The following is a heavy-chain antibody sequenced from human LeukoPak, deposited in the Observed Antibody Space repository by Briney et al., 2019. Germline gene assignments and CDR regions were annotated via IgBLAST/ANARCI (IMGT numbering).Heavy chain of an antibody. D-gene: IGHD3-22*01. CDR1: GGSISSSSYY. Sequence: SETLSLTCTVSGGSISSSSYYWGWIRQPPGKGLEWIGSIYYSGSTYYNPSLKSRVTISVDTSKNQFSLKLSSVTAADTAVYYCARSTYYYDSSGYQNWFDPWGQGTLVTVSS. CDR2: IYYSGST. V-gene: IGHV4-39*01. J-gene: IGHJ5*02. CDR3: ARSTYYYDSSGYQNWFDP.